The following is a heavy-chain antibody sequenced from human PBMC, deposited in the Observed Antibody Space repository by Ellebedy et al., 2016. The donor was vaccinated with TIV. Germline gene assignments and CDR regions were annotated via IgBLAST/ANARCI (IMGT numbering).Heavy chain of an antibody. Sequence: PGGSLRLSCAVSGFTFSKAWMNWVRQAPGKGLEWVGRIKSKTDGGTTDYAAPVKGRFTISRDDSKNTLYLQMNSLKTEDTAVYYCARSGSYSPFDYWGLGTTVTVSS. D-gene: IGHD1-26*01. V-gene: IGHV3-15*07. CDR3: ARSGSYSPFDY. CDR1: GFTFSKAW. J-gene: IGHJ4*03. CDR2: IKSKTDGGTT.